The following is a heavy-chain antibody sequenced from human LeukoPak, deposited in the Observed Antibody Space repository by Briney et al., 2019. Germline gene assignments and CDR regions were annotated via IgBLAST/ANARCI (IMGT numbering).Heavy chain of an antibody. D-gene: IGHD6-13*01. Sequence: GGSLRLSCSASGFTFNRFYLHWVRQAPGKGLEFVSHISSNGATTYYADSVKGRFTISRDNSKNTLYLQMSSLRADDTAVYYCARVGYSSRPDRSHYYYGMDVWGQGTTVTVSS. CDR3: ARVGYSSRPDRSHYYYGMDV. V-gene: IGHV3-64D*06. CDR2: ISSNGATT. J-gene: IGHJ6*02. CDR1: GFTFNRFY.